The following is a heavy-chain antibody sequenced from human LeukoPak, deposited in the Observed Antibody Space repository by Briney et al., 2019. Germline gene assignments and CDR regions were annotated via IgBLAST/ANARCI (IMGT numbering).Heavy chain of an antibody. CDR2: IKQDGSQK. J-gene: IGHJ4*02. CDR1: GFTFSSYW. D-gene: IGHD3-10*01. Sequence: GGSLRLSCAASGFTFSSYWMSWVRQAPGKGLEWVANIKQDGSQKYYVDSVKGRFTISRDNGKNSVYLQMNSLRAEDTAVYYCTREASEFYWGQGTLVTVSS. CDR3: TREASEFY. V-gene: IGHV3-7*01.